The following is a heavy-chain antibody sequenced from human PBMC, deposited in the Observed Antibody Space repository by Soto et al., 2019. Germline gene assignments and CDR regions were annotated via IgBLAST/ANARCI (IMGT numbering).Heavy chain of an antibody. CDR1: GFTFSSYA. J-gene: IGHJ4*02. CDR3: AKAKAARPRLYFDY. V-gene: IGHV3-23*01. D-gene: IGHD6-6*01. CDR2: ISGSGGST. Sequence: EVQLLESGGGLVQPGGSLRLSCAASGFTFSSYAMSWVRQAPGKGLEWVSAISGSGGSTYYADSVKGRFTISRDNSKNTLYLQMNRLRADDTAVYDCAKAKAARPRLYFDYWGQGTLVTVSS.